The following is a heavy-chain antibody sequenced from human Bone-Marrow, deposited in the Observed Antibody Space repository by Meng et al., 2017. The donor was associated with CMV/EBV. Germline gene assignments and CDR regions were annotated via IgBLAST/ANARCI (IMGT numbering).Heavy chain of an antibody. D-gene: IGHD2-2*02. J-gene: IGHJ4*02. CDR2: MNPDSVNP. CDR3: AREALTAIVVVPAAIAGYFDY. Sequence: ASVKVSCKASGYTFTSYDINWVRQAAGQGLEWMGWMNPDSVNPGYAQKFQGRVTITADKSTSTAYMELSSLRSEDTAVYYCAREALTAIVVVPAAIAGYFDYWGQGTLVTVSS. V-gene: IGHV1-8*03. CDR1: GYTFTSYD.